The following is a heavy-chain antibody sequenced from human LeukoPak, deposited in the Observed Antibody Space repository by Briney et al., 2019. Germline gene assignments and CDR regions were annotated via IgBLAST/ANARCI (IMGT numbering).Heavy chain of an antibody. CDR3: ARADWDTAMIDY. V-gene: IGHV3-21*01. D-gene: IGHD5-18*01. J-gene: IGHJ4*02. Sequence: GGSLRLSCAASGFTFSSYSMNWVRQAPGQGLEWVSSISSSSSYIYYADSVKGRFTISRDNAKNSLYLQMNSLRAEDTAVYYCARADWDTAMIDYWGQGTLVTVSS. CDR2: ISSSSSYI. CDR1: GFTFSSYS.